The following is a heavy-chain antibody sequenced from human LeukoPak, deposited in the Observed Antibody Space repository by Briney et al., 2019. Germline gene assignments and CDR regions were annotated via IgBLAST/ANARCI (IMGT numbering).Heavy chain of an antibody. Sequence: PSETLSLTCIVSDASISSGNYHWSWIRQPAGKGLEWIGHIYTSGSTNYNPSLKSRVTISLDTSKNQFSLKLSSVTAADTAVYYCARGRPDGSGSYYKFDPWGQGTLVTVSS. J-gene: IGHJ5*02. CDR2: IYTSGST. V-gene: IGHV4-61*09. CDR3: ARGRPDGSGSYYKFDP. D-gene: IGHD3-10*01. CDR1: DASISSGNYH.